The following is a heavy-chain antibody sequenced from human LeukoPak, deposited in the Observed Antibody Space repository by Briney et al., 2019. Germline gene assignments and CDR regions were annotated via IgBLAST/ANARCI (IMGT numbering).Heavy chain of an antibody. CDR1: GVSISSYY. D-gene: IGHD3-9*01. Sequence: PSETLSLTCTVSGVSISSYYWSWIRQPAGKGLEWIGRIYTSGSTNYNPSLKSRVTMSVDTSKNQFSLKLSSVTAADTAVYYCARDSGRYFDWLYFDYWGQGTLVTVSS. CDR2: IYTSGST. J-gene: IGHJ4*02. V-gene: IGHV4-4*07. CDR3: ARDSGRYFDWLYFDY.